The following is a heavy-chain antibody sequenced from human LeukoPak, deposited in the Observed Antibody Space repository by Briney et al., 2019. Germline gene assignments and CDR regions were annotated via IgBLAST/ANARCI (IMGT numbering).Heavy chain of an antibody. CDR3: ARGGENWFDP. Sequence: GGSLRLSCAASEFTFSTYWMSWVRQAPGKGLEWVSAISGSGGSTYYADSVKGRFTISRDNSKNTLYLQMNSLRAEDTAVYYCARGGENWFDPWGQGTLVTVSS. J-gene: IGHJ5*02. CDR1: EFTFSTYW. CDR2: ISGSGGST. D-gene: IGHD3-16*01. V-gene: IGHV3-23*01.